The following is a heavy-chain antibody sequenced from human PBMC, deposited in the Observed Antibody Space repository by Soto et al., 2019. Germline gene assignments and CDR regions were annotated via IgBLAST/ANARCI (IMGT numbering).Heavy chain of an antibody. J-gene: IGHJ4*02. Sequence: LSLTCAVYGGSFSGYYWSWIRQPPGKGLEWIGEINHSGSTNYNPSLKSRVTISVDTSKNQFSLKLSSVTAADTAVYYCERKFVGGHFDYWGQGTLVTVSS. CDR2: INHSGST. V-gene: IGHV4-34*01. CDR1: GGSFSGYY. CDR3: ERKFVGGHFDY. D-gene: IGHD3-16*01.